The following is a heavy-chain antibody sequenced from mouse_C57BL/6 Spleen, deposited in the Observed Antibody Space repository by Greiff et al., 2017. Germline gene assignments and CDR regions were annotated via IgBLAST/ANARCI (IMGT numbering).Heavy chain of an antibody. J-gene: IGHJ1*03. CDR2: IDPEDGDT. D-gene: IGHD1-1*01. V-gene: IGHV14-1*01. Sequence: EVQLQQSGAELVRPGASVKLSCTASGFNIKDYYMHWVKQRPEQGLEWIGRIDPEDGDTEYAPKFQGKATMTADTSSNKAYLQLSSLTSEDTAVYFCTFYYYGSKWYFDVWGTGTTVTVSS. CDR1: GFNIKDYY. CDR3: TFYYYGSKWYFDV.